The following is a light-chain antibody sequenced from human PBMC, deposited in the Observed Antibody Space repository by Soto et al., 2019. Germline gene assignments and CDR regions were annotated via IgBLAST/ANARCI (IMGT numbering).Light chain of an antibody. Sequence: QSVLTQPASVSGSPGQSITISCTGTSSDVGGYNYVSWYQQHPGKAPKLMIYDVSNRPSGVSNRFSGSKSGNTASLTISGLQAEDEADYSCSSYTRSSPLVFGGGPQLPVL. J-gene: IGLJ2*01. CDR2: DVS. V-gene: IGLV2-14*01. CDR1: SSDVGGYNY. CDR3: SSYTRSSPLV.